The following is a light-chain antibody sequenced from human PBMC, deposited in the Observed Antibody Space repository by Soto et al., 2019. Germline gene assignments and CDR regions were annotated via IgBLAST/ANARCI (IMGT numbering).Light chain of an antibody. J-gene: IGKJ4*01. V-gene: IGKV3-15*01. CDR1: QTVSSA. Sequence: EIVLTQSPGTLSLSPGERATLSCRASQTVSSARLAWYQHKPGQTPRLLIYDTSTRATGVPARFSGSRSGTEFTLTINSLQSEDFAVYYCQRYNNWPLTFGGGTKVDIK. CDR3: QRYNNWPLT. CDR2: DTS.